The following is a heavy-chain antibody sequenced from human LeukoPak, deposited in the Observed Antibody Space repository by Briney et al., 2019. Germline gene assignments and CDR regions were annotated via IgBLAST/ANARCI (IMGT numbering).Heavy chain of an antibody. J-gene: IGHJ4*02. D-gene: IGHD6-13*01. CDR1: GITFSIYA. V-gene: IGHV1-69*05. Sequence: SVKVSCKGSGITFSIYALNWVRQAPGQGLEWMGGLIPMFREPKYAQKFQGRLSLTTDQPTSTAYMELSSLESDDTAVYFCARVTAAGILDFWAQGTLVIVSS. CDR3: ARVTAAGILDF. CDR2: LIPMFREP.